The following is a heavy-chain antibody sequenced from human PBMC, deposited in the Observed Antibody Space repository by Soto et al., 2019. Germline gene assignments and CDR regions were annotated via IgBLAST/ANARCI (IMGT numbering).Heavy chain of an antibody. J-gene: IGHJ6*02. CDR1: GYTFTTYG. V-gene: IGHV1-18*01. CDR3: AREARGNSRVYYYYGMDV. Sequence: QVQLVQSGAEVKKPGASVKVSCKASGYTFTTYGISWVRQAPGQGLEWMGWISAYNGYTNYAQNLQGRVTMTTDTATTTAYMELRSLRSDDTAVYYCAREARGNSRVYYYYGMDVWGQGTTVTVSS. D-gene: IGHD5-18*01. CDR2: ISAYNGYT.